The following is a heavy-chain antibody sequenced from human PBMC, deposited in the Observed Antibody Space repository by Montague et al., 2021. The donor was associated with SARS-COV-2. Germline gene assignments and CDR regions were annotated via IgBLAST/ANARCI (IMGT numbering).Heavy chain of an antibody. CDR3: ARSQDCSTTSCHFDY. D-gene: IGHD2-2*01. Sequence: SETLSPTCTVSGYSISSGYYWGWIRQRPGKGLEWIGSIYHSGSTYYNPSLKSRVTISVDTSKNQFSLKLSSVTAADTAVYYCARSQDCSTTSCHFDYWGQGTLVTVSS. CDR1: GYSISSGYY. V-gene: IGHV4-38-2*02. J-gene: IGHJ4*02. CDR2: IYHSGST.